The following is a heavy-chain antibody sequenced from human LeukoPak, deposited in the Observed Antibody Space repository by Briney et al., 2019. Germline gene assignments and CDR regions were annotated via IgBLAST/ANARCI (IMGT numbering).Heavy chain of an antibody. Sequence: SETLSLTCTVSGGSISRYYWSWIRQPPGKGLEWFGYVSDSGTTNYNPSLQSRVTISVDTSKNQFSLKLTSATAADTAVYYCARVSWSPGTSYYYMDVWGKGTTITVSS. CDR1: GGSISRYY. J-gene: IGHJ6*03. CDR3: ARVSWSPGTSYYYMDV. D-gene: IGHD1-1*01. CDR2: VSDSGTT. V-gene: IGHV4-59*01.